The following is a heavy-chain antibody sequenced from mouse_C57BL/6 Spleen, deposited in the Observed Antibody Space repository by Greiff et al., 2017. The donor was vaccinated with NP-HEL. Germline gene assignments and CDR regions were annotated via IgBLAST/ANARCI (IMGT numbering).Heavy chain of an antibody. Sequence: EVQLQQSGAELVRPGSSVKMSCKTSGYTFTSYGINWVKQRPGQGLEWIGYLYIGNGYTEYNEKFKGKATLTSDTSSSTAYMQLSSLTSEDSAIYFGARSSHYYGTSDYFDYWGQGTTLTVFS. J-gene: IGHJ2*01. V-gene: IGHV1-58*01. D-gene: IGHD1-1*01. CDR2: LYIGNGYT. CDR3: ARSSHYYGTSDYFDY. CDR1: GYTFTSYG.